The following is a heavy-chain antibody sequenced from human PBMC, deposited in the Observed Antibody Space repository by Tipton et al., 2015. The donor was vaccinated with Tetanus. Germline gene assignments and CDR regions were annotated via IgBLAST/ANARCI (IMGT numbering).Heavy chain of an antibody. D-gene: IGHD6-13*01. CDR3: ARSMAAAGTGWFDP. J-gene: IGHJ5*02. CDR1: GYSFTSYG. CDR2: ISAYNGKT. Sequence: QLVQSGAEVKKPGASVKVSCTASGYSFTSYGLSWVRQAPGQGLEWVGWISAYNGKTDYAQKFQGRVTVTTDTAKKTGYLELRSLRYDDTAVYYCARSMAAAGTGWFDPWGQGTLVTVSS. V-gene: IGHV1-18*01.